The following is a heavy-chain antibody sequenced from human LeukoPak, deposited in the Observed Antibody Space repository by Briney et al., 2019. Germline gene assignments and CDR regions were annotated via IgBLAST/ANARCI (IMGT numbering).Heavy chain of an antibody. V-gene: IGHV3-21*04. CDR3: ARDRGYSGSYEFYYYGMDV. D-gene: IGHD1-26*01. J-gene: IGHJ6*02. CDR1: GFTFSSYS. CDR2: ISSSSSYI. Sequence: GGSLRLSCAASGFTFSSYSMNWVRQAPGKGLEWVSSISSSSSYIYYADSVKGRFTISRDNAKNSLYLQMNSLRAEDTAVYYCARDRGYSGSYEFYYYGMDVWGQGTTVTVSS.